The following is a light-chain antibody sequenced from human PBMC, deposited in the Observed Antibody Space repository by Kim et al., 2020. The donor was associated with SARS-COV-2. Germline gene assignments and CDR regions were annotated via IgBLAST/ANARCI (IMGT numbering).Light chain of an antibody. J-gene: IGLJ3*02. V-gene: IGLV4-69*02. CDR2: VNSDGSH. CDR1: SGHTRYA. CDR3: QTWDTGVQV. Sequence: QPVLTQSPSASASLGPSVKLTCTLSSGHTRYAIAWHQQQPEKGPRFLMKVNSDGSHSKAIGIPDRFSGSSSGAERYLTISSLQSEDEADYYCQTWDTGVQVFGGGTQLTVL.